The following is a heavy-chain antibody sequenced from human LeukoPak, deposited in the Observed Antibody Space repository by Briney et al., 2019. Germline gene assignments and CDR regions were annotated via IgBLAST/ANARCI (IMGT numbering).Heavy chain of an antibody. Sequence: PSETLSLTCTVSGGSISSGSYYWSWIRQPAGKGLEWIGRIYTSGSTNYNPSLKSRVTISVDTSKNQFSLKLSSVAAADTAVYSCAREAGAGSSSWYDPYYYYYYMDVWGKGTTVTVSS. V-gene: IGHV4-61*02. D-gene: IGHD6-13*01. J-gene: IGHJ6*03. CDR3: AREAGAGSSSWYDPYYYYYYMDV. CDR2: IYTSGST. CDR1: GGSISSGSYY.